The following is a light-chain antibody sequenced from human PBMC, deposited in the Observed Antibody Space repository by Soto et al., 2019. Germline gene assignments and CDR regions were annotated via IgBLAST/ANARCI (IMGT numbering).Light chain of an antibody. V-gene: IGLV1-47*01. CDR3: AACDDSLSGVI. Sequence: QSVLTQPPSASGTPGQRVTISCSGSSSNIGSNFVSWYQQLPGTAPKLLIYRNNQRPSGVPDRISGSKSGTSASLAISGLRSEDEADYYCAACDDSLSGVIFGGGTQLTVL. CDR1: SSNIGSNF. CDR2: RNN. J-gene: IGLJ7*01.